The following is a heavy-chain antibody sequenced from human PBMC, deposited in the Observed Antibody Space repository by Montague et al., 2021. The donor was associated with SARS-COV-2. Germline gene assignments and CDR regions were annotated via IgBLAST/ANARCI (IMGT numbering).Heavy chain of an antibody. V-gene: IGHV4-31*03. Sequence: TLSLTCIVSGGSISSDDSYWTWIRQHPGKGLEWIGYISYSGRTSYNVSLKSRLTISADTSDKQFSLKLTSMTAADTAVYYCARMYVPADGTSAASYSDYWGRGTLVTVSS. D-gene: IGHD6-13*01. J-gene: IGHJ4*02. CDR3: ARMYVPADGTSAASYSDY. CDR1: GGSISSDDSY. CDR2: ISYSGRT.